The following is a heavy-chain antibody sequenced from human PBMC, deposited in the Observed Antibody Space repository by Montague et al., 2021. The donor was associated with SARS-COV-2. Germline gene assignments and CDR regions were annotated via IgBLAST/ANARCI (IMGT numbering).Heavy chain of an antibody. CDR2: IYYCGST. Sequence: SETLSLTCTVSGGSISSYYWSWIRQPPGKGLEWIGYIYYCGSTNYNPSLKSRVTISVDTSKNQFSLKLSSVTAADTAVYYCASQVPDFWSGIDYWGQGTLVTVSS. D-gene: IGHD3-3*01. J-gene: IGHJ4*02. V-gene: IGHV4-59*01. CDR1: GGSISSYY. CDR3: ASQVPDFWSGIDY.